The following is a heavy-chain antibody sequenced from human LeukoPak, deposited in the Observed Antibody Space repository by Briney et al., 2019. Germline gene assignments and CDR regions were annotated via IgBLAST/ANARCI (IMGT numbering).Heavy chain of an antibody. CDR2: ISYDGSNK. J-gene: IGHJ4*02. CDR1: GFTFSSCG. Sequence: GGSLRLSCAASGFTFSSCGMHWVRQAPGKGLEWVAVISYDGSNKYYADSVKGRFTISRDNSKNTLYLQMNSLRAEDTAVYYCARDQTAVTGVWGTIDYWGQGTLVTVSS. V-gene: IGHV3-30*03. CDR3: ARDQTAVTGVWGTIDY. D-gene: IGHD2-8*02.